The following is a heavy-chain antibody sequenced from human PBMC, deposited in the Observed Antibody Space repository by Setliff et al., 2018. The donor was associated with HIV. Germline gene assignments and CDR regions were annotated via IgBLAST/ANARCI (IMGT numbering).Heavy chain of an antibody. CDR1: GFTFDDYA. Sequence: GGSLRLSCAASGFTFDDYAMHWVRQAPGKGLEWVSGISWNSGSIGYADSVKGRFTISRDNARNSLYLQMNSLRAEDTAVYYCARPLLRTNPVYGILGNWFDSWGRGTLVTISS. D-gene: IGHD2-8*01. J-gene: IGHJ5*01. CDR2: ISWNSGSI. CDR3: ARPLLRTNPVYGILGNWFDS. V-gene: IGHV3-9*01.